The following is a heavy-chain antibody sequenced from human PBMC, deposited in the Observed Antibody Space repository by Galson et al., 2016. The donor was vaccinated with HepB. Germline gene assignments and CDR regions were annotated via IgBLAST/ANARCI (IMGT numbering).Heavy chain of an antibody. CDR2: ISSKAYGGTT. CDR1: GFTFSDHA. CDR3: TDGGGIAAAARGLSH. Sequence: FLRLSCAASGFTFSDHAMSWFRQAPGKGLEWVGFISSKAYGGTTEFAASVKDRFTISRDDSKSIAYLQMNSLKIEDTAVYYCTDGGGIAAAARGLSHWGQGTLVTVSS. J-gene: IGHJ4*02. D-gene: IGHD6-13*01. V-gene: IGHV3-49*03.